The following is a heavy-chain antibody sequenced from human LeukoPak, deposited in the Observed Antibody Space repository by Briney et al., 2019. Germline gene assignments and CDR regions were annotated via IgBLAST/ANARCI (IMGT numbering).Heavy chain of an antibody. J-gene: IGHJ4*02. V-gene: IGHV3-30*02. CDR1: GFTFSSYG. CDR3: AKIPSAVPGRRFDY. CDR2: IRYDGSNK. Sequence: GGSLRLSCAASGFTFSSYGMHWVRQAPGKGLEWVAFIRYDGSNKYLAYSVKGRFTISRDNSKNTLYLQMNGLRAEDTAVYYCAKIPSAVPGRRFDYWGQGTLVTVSS. D-gene: IGHD6-19*01.